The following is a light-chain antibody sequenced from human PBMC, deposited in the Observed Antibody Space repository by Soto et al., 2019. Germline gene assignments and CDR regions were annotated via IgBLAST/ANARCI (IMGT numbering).Light chain of an antibody. Sequence: ALTQPASVSGSPGQSITISCTGTSSDVGSHNFVSWYQQRPGKAPKLMIFEVTKRPSGVSDRFSASKSGNTASLTISGVRAEDEADYYCCSYADTTTWVFGGGTKVTVL. CDR2: EVT. CDR3: CSYADTTTWV. J-gene: IGLJ3*02. V-gene: IGLV2-23*02. CDR1: SSDVGSHNF.